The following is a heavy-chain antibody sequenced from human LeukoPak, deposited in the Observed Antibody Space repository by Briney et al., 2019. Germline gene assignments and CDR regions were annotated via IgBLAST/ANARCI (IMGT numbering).Heavy chain of an antibody. Sequence: PGGSLRLSCAASGITFSRFWMSWVRQAPGKGLQWVANINQDGSEKHYVDSVKGRFTISRDNAENSLYLQMNSLRAEDTAVYYCAKQCSGGNCYVYWGQGTVVTVSS. CDR3: AKQCSGGNCYVY. V-gene: IGHV3-7*03. D-gene: IGHD2-15*01. J-gene: IGHJ4*02. CDR2: INQDGSEK. CDR1: GITFSRFW.